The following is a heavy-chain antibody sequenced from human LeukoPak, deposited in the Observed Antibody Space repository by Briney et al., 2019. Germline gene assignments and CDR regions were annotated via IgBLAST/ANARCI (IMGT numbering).Heavy chain of an antibody. CDR1: GGSFSGYY. Sequence: SETLSLTCAVYGGSFSGYYWSWIRQPPGKGLEWIGEINHSGSTNYNPSLKSRVTISVDTSENQFSLKLSSVTAADTAVYYCARGPLIVGATIPDYWGQGTLVTVSS. D-gene: IGHD1-26*01. CDR2: INHSGST. J-gene: IGHJ4*02. V-gene: IGHV4-34*01. CDR3: ARGPLIVGATIPDY.